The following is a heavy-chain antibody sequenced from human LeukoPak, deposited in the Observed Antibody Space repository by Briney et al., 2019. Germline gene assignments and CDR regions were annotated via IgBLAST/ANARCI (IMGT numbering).Heavy chain of an antibody. Sequence: GGSLRLSCAASGFTFSTYVMTWFRQAPGRGLEWVASILESGARTYYPDSVKGRFTISRDNSKNTLYLQMNSLTAEDTAIYYCARRPVSRTLDYWSQGTLVTVSS. CDR3: ARRPVSRTLDY. J-gene: IGHJ4*02. CDR1: GFTFSTYV. CDR2: ILESGART. V-gene: IGHV3-23*01.